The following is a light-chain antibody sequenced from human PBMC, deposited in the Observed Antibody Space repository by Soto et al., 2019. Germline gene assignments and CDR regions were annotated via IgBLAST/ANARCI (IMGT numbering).Light chain of an antibody. CDR3: FSYAGRVTYV. Sequence: QSALTQPASVSGSPGQSITISCTGTSSDVGTYNRVSWYQQNPGKAPKLMIYEGTKRPSGVSNRFSGSKSGNGASLTISGLQAEDEADYHCFSYAGRVTYVFGTGTKVTVL. J-gene: IGLJ1*01. V-gene: IGLV2-23*01. CDR1: SSDVGTYNR. CDR2: EGT.